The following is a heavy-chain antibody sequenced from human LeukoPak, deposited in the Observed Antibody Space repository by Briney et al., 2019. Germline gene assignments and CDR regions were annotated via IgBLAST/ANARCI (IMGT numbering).Heavy chain of an antibody. Sequence: GGSLRLSCAASGFTFSNAWMNWARQAPGKGLEWVGRIKSKTDGGTTDYAAPVKGRFTISRDDSKNTLYLQMNSLKTEDTAVYYCTTDPDTPSPYYFDYWGQGTLVTVSS. D-gene: IGHD6-6*01. CDR3: TTDPDTPSPYYFDY. CDR1: GFTFSNAW. J-gene: IGHJ4*02. V-gene: IGHV3-15*07. CDR2: IKSKTDGGTT.